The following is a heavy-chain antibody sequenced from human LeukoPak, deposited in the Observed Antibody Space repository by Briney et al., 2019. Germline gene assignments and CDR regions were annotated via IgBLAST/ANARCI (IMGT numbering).Heavy chain of an antibody. J-gene: IGHJ4*02. CDR2: IYDSGRT. CDR1: GASISSGDYY. V-gene: IGHV4-30-2*01. CDR3: ARFSPRAMGNYFDF. D-gene: IGHD7-27*01. Sequence: PSETLSLTCTVSGASISSGDYYWTWIRQPPGKGLEWIGYIYDSGRTDFNPSLKSRVTISVDRSKNQFSLKLSSVTAADTAVYYCARFSPRAMGNYFDFWGQGTLVTVSS.